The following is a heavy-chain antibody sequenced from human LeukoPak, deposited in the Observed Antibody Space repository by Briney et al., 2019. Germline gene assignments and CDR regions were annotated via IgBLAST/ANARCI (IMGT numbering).Heavy chain of an antibody. CDR2: INSDGSGI. CDR3: ARGNAHAFDI. Sequence: PGGSLRLSCAVSGFTLSSYWMHWVRQLPGKGLVWVSRINSDGSGISYAGSVKGRFTISRDNVKNTLYLQMNSLRAEDTAVYYCARGNAHAFDIWGQGTMVTVSS. J-gene: IGHJ3*02. CDR1: GFTLSSYW. V-gene: IGHV3-74*01.